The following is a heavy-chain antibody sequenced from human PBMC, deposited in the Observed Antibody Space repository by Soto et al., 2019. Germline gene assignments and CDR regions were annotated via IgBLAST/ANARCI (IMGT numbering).Heavy chain of an antibody. Sequence: SETLSLTCTVSGGSISDGAYYWSWIRQPPGKGLEWIGHIYNSGNTYNNPSLRSRLTISLDTSKSQFSLNLNSVTAADTAVYYCASGLSGDKVDQWGQGTLVAVSS. V-gene: IGHV4-30-4*01. CDR1: GGSISDGAYY. D-gene: IGHD2-21*01. J-gene: IGHJ4*02. CDR3: ASGLSGDKVDQ. CDR2: IYNSGNT.